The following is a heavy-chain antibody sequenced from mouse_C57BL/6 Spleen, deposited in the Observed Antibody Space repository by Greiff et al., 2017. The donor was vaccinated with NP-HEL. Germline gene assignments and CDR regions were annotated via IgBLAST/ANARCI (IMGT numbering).Heavy chain of an antibody. CDR1: GYTFTSYW. V-gene: IGHV1-59*01. J-gene: IGHJ2*01. CDR3: ARETTVYYFDY. D-gene: IGHD1-1*01. CDR2: IDPSDSYT. Sequence: VQLQQPGAELVRPGTSVKLSCKASGYTFTSYWMHWVKQRPGQGLEWIGVIDPSDSYTNYNQKFKGKATLTVDTSSSTAYMQLSSLTSEDSAVYYCARETTVYYFDYWGQGTTLTVSS.